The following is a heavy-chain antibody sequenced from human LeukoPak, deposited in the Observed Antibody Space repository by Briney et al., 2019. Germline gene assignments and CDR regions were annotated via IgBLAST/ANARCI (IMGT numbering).Heavy chain of an antibody. CDR3: ARRARTGYYNY. D-gene: IGHD3/OR15-3a*01. CDR1: GGSMSSYY. CDR2: IYHSGST. J-gene: IGHJ4*02. Sequence: SETLSLTCSVSGGSMSSYYWSWIRQSPGKGLEWIGYIYHSGSTDYNSSLKSRVTISEDTSKNQFSLKLSSVTAADTAVYYCARRARTGYYNYWGQGTLVTVSS. V-gene: IGHV4-59*12.